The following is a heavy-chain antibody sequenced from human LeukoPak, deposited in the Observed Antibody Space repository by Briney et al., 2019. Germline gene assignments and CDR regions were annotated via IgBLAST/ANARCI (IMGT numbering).Heavy chain of an antibody. V-gene: IGHV4-30-2*01. CDR3: ARDQYATFDY. Sequence: SETLSLTCTVSGGSISSGGYYWSWIRQPPWRGLEWIGYIYHSGSTYYNPSLKSRVTISVDRSKNQFSLKLSSVTAADTAVYYCARDQYATFDYWGQGTLVTVSS. CDR2: IYHSGST. J-gene: IGHJ4*02. CDR1: GGSISSGGYY.